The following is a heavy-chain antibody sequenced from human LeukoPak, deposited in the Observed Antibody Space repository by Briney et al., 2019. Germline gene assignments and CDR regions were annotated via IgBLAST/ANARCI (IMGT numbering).Heavy chain of an antibody. Sequence: PSETLSLTCTVSGGSIRSSNYYWGWIRQPPGKGLEWIGIIYYSGSTYYNPSLKSRVTISVDTSKNQFSLKLSSVTAADTAVYYCARDRGSSSWYGSHAFDIWGQGTMVTVSS. J-gene: IGHJ3*02. CDR3: ARDRGSSSWYGSHAFDI. CDR2: IYYSGST. CDR1: GGSIRSSNYY. D-gene: IGHD6-13*01. V-gene: IGHV4-39*07.